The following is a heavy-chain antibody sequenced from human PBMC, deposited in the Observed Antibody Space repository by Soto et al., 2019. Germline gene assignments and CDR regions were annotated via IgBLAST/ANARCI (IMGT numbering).Heavy chain of an antibody. CDR3: ARVYYDSSGYLLDY. J-gene: IGHJ4*02. Sequence: RLSCISSGFTFRTYTMNWVRQAPGKGLEWVSGIRGFSPYTFYAESVKGRFTISRDNAKNSLYLQMNSLRAEDTAVYYCARVYYDSSGYLLDYWGQGTLVTVSS. CDR1: GFTFRTYT. D-gene: IGHD3-22*01. V-gene: IGHV3-21*01. CDR2: IRGFSPYT.